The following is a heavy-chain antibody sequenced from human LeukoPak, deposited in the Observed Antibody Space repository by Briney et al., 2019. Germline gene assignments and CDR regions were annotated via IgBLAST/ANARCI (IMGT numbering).Heavy chain of an antibody. CDR3: ARDRTSYFDY. CDR2: IWFDGSYK. D-gene: IGHD3/OR15-3a*01. Sequence: PGRSLRLSCAASGFTFSNYGMHWVRQAPGRGLEWVAVIWFDGSYKYYADSVQGRFTISRDSSKNTLLLQMNSLRAEDTAVYFCARDRTSYFDYWGQGTLVTVSS. V-gene: IGHV3-33*01. CDR1: GFTFSNYG. J-gene: IGHJ4*02.